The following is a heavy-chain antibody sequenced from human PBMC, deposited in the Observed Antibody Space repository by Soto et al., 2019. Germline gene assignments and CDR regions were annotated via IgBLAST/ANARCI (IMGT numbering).Heavy chain of an antibody. V-gene: IGHV3-33*01. CDR2: IWYDGSNK. CDR1: GFTFSSYG. D-gene: IGHD6-13*01. Sequence: PGGSLRLSCAASGFTFSSYGMHWVRQAPGKGLAWVAVIWYDGSNKYYADSVKGRFTISRDNSKNTLYLQMNSLRAEDTAVYYCARESIAAAGGAFDIWGQGTIVTVSS. CDR3: ARESIAAAGGAFDI. J-gene: IGHJ3*02.